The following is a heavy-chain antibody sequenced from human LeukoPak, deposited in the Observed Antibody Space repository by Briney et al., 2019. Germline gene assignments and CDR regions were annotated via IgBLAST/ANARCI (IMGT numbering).Heavy chain of an antibody. CDR3: ARPARGFGESEEYYFDY. D-gene: IGHD3-10*01. V-gene: IGHV1-18*01. J-gene: IGHJ4*02. Sequence: ASVKVSCKASGYTFTSYGISWVRQAPGQGLEWMGWISAYNGNTNYAQKLQGRVTMTTDTSTSTAYMELRSLRSDDTAVYYCARPARGFGESEEYYFDYWGQGTLVTVSS. CDR2: ISAYNGNT. CDR1: GYTFTSYG.